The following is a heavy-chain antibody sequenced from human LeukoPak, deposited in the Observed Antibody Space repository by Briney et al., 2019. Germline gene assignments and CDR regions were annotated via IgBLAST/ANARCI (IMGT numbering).Heavy chain of an antibody. J-gene: IGHJ5*02. CDR1: GFTFSSYG. CDR3: AKVASQQLGAFSP. Sequence: GRSLRLSCAASGFTFSSYGMHWVRQAPGKGLEWVAVISYDGSNKYYADSVKGRFTISRDNSKNTLYLQMNSLRAEDTAVYYCAKVASQQLGAFSPWGQGTLVTVSS. CDR2: ISYDGSNK. V-gene: IGHV3-30*18. D-gene: IGHD6-13*01.